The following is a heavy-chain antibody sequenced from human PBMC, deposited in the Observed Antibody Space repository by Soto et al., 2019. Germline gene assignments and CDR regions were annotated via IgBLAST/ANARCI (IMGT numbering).Heavy chain of an antibody. Sequence: SVKVSCKASGYTFTNYAITWVRQAPGQGLEWMGGIVPTVDTSTYAQKFQGRVTITRDTSASTAYMELSSLRSEDTAVYYCARGLNGYLYYFDYWGQGTLVTVSS. D-gene: IGHD5-18*01. CDR1: GYTFTNYA. V-gene: IGHV1-69*05. CDR3: ARGLNGYLYYFDY. CDR2: IVPTVDTS. J-gene: IGHJ4*02.